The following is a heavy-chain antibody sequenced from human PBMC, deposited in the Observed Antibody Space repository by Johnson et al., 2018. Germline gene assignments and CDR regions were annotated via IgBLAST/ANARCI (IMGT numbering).Heavy chain of an antibody. D-gene: IGHD2-2*01. V-gene: IGHV3-21*06. Sequence: EVQLVESGGGLVKPGGSLSLSCAASGFTFRTYTMSWVRQAPGQGLEWVSSISGSSLYKYYADSMKGRFTISRDNAKNLLYLHMSGLRAEDTAVYSCARDSGIIVAPAPDAFDIWGQGTVVTVSS. CDR2: ISGSSLYK. J-gene: IGHJ3*02. CDR1: GFTFRTYT. CDR3: ARDSGIIVAPAPDAFDI.